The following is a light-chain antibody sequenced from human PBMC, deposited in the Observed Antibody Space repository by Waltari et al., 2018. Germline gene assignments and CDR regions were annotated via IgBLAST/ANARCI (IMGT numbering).Light chain of an antibody. CDR2: GVS. J-gene: IGLJ3*02. CDR3: SAYTGSNTWV. CDR1: SSDSGGYNY. Sequence: QSALTQPASVSGSPGQSSTISCPGTSSDSGGYNYVSWYQQPPGKAPKLMIYGVSNRPSGVSNRFSGSKSGNTASLTISGLQAEDEADYYCSAYTGSNTWVFVGGTKLTVL. V-gene: IGLV2-14*01.